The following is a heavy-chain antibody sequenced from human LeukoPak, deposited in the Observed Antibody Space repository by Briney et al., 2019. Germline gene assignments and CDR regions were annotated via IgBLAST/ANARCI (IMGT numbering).Heavy chain of an antibody. CDR2: ISYDGSNK. V-gene: IGHV3-30*04. J-gene: IGHJ4*02. D-gene: IGHD3-10*02. Sequence: GGSLRLSCAASGFTFSSYAMHWVRQAPGKGLEWVAVISYDGSNKYHADSVKGRFTISRDNSKNTLYLQMNSLRAEDTAVYYCARECCAGGSGAFDYWGQGTLVTVSS. CDR1: GFTFSSYA. CDR3: ARECCAGGSGAFDY.